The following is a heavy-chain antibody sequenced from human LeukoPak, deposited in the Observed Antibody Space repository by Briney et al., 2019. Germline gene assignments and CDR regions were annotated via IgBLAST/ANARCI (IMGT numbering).Heavy chain of an antibody. CDR3: ARASYWELPFDY. J-gene: IGHJ4*02. D-gene: IGHD1-26*01. CDR1: GGSFSGYY. V-gene: IGHV4-34*01. Sequence: PSETLSLTCAVYGGSFSGYYWSWIRQPPGKGLEWIGEINHSGSTNYNPSLKSRVTISLDTSKNQFSLKLSSVTAADTAVYYCARASYWELPFDYWGQGTLVTVSS. CDR2: INHSGST.